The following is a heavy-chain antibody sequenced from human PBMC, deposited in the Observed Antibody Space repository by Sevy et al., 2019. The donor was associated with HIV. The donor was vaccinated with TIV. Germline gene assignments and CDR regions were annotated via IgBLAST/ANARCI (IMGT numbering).Heavy chain of an antibody. D-gene: IGHD2-15*01. Sequence: GGSLRLSCAGSGFTFSTYAMNWVRQAPGKGLEWVSGMSGSGGSTYYADSVKGRFTISRDNSKKTLYLQMNSLRGEDTAVYYCARVGIVVGGAFDIWGQGTMVTVSS. CDR3: ARVGIVVGGAFDI. CDR2: MSGSGGST. V-gene: IGHV3-23*01. J-gene: IGHJ3*02. CDR1: GFTFSTYA.